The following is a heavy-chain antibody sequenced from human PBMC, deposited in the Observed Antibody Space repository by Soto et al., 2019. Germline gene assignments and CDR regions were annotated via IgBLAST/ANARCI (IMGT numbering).Heavy chain of an antibody. V-gene: IGHV3-23*01. CDR3: AKGPLWFGEFYFDY. CDR2: ISGSGGST. CDR1: GFTFSSDA. Sequence: GGSLRLSCAASGFTFSSDAMSWVRQAPGKGLEWVSAISGSGGSTYYADSVKGRFTISRDNSKNTLYLQMNSLRAEDTAVYYCAKGPLWFGEFYFDYWGQGTLVTVSS. D-gene: IGHD3-10*01. J-gene: IGHJ4*02.